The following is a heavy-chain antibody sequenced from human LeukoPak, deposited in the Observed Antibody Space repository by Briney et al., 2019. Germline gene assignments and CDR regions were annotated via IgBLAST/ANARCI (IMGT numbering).Heavy chain of an antibody. J-gene: IGHJ4*02. CDR1: GYTFTDYY. CDR2: IDPNSGGT. D-gene: IGHD3-10*01. Sequence: VSVKVSCKTSGYTFTDYYIHWVRQAPGQGLEWMGWIDPNSGGTNYAQKFQGRVTMTRDTAISTAYMEVRRMRSDDTALYYCARDGVVRGVIIYWGQGTPVTVSS. V-gene: IGHV1-2*02. CDR3: ARDGVVRGVIIY.